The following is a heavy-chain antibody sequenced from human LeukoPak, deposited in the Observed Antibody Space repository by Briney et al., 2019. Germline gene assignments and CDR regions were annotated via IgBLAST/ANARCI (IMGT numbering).Heavy chain of an antibody. J-gene: IGHJ6*02. D-gene: IGHD1-26*01. V-gene: IGHV4-34*01. CDR2: INHSGST. CDR3: ARRRGSGSYDYYYGMDV. Sequence: SETLSLTCAVYGGSFSGYYWGWIRQPPGKGLEWIGEINHSGSTNYNPSLKSRVTISVDTSKNQFSLKLSSVTAADTAVYYCARRRGSGSYDYYYGMDVWGQGTTVTVSS. CDR1: GGSFSGYY.